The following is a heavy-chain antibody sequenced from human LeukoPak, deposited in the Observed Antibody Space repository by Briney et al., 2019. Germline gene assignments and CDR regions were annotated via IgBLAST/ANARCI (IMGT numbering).Heavy chain of an antibody. CDR2: ISAYNGNT. Sequence: ASVKVSCKASGYTFTSYGISWVRQAPGQGLEWMGWISAYNGNTNYAQKLQGRVTMTTDTSTSTAYMELRSLRSDDTAVYYCARGPQYYDILTGYPNFIYYFDYWGQGTLVTVSS. J-gene: IGHJ4*02. V-gene: IGHV1-18*01. D-gene: IGHD3-9*01. CDR3: ARGPQYYDILTGYPNFIYYFDY. CDR1: GYTFTSYG.